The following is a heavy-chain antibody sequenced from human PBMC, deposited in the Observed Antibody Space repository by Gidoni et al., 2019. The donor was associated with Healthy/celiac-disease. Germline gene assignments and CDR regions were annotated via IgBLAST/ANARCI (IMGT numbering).Heavy chain of an antibody. CDR1: GFTFSSYS. J-gene: IGHJ4*02. Sequence: EVPLVESGGGLVKPGGSLRLSCAASGFTFSSYSMNWVRQAPGKGLEWFSSISSSSSYIYYADSVKGRFTISRDNAKNSLYLQMNSLRAEDTAVYYCARDYYDSSGYYSDWGQGTLVTVSS. CDR2: ISSSSSYI. V-gene: IGHV3-21*01. D-gene: IGHD3-22*01. CDR3: ARDYYDSSGYYSD.